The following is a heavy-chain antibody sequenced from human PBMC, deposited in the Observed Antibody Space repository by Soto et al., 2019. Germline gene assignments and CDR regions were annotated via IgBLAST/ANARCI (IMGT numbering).Heavy chain of an antibody. J-gene: IGHJ4*02. D-gene: IGHD6-25*01. Sequence: QLQLQESGPGLVKPSETLSLTCTVSGGSISTTSYYWGWIRQPPGKGLEWIGSIYYSGTTYYNPSLKSGIPLSETTSKTQSPLKLGPVPEANPAVYYCTNRGNSGAPVDSWGKGTLVTVS. CDR2: IYYSGTT. CDR1: GGSISTTSYY. V-gene: IGHV4-39*01. CDR3: TNRGNSGAPVDS.